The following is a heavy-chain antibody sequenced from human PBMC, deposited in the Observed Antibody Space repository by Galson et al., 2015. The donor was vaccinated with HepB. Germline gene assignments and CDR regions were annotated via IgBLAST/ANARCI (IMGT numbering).Heavy chain of an antibody. CDR3: ARDAEQFSLPGYYYGMDV. CDR1: GFTFSNYT. Sequence: SLRLSCAASGFTFSNYTLHWVRQAPGKGLEWVAVILDDGSNKYYADSVKGRFTVSRDNSKNTLFLQMNSLRPEDTAVYYCARDAEQFSLPGYYYGMDVWGQGTTVTVSS. J-gene: IGHJ6*02. D-gene: IGHD1-14*01. V-gene: IGHV3-30*04. CDR2: ILDDGSNK.